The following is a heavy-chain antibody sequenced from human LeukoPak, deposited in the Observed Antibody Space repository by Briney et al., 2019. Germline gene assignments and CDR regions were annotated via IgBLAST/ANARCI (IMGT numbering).Heavy chain of an antibody. D-gene: IGHD2-2*01. J-gene: IGHJ4*02. Sequence: GSLRLSCAASEFSFSSYAMSWVRQAPGKGLEWVSSISDSGGSTYYADSVKGRFTISRDNSKNTLYLQMNSLRAGDTAVYYCAKRVIPAATIYFDYWGQGTLVTVSS. CDR2: ISDSGGST. CDR3: AKRVIPAATIYFDY. V-gene: IGHV3-23*01. CDR1: EFSFSSYA.